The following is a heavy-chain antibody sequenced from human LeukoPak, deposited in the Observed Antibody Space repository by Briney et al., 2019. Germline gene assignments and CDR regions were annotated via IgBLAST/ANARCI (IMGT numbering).Heavy chain of an antibody. V-gene: IGHV3-7*01. CDR2: TKPDGSAE. Sequence: PGGSLPLSCAASAFSFTTSWMGWVRQAPGKGRDGVANTKPDGSAEYYADSVRGRFTASRDNANNLLYLQMNRLRAEDTAVYYCARDGGLQTYFDYWGQGTLLTVSS. CDR1: AFSFTTSW. CDR3: ARDGGLQTYFDY. D-gene: IGHD2-15*01. J-gene: IGHJ4*02.